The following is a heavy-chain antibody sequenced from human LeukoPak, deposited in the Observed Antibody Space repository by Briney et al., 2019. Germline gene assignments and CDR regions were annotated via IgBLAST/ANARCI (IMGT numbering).Heavy chain of an antibody. J-gene: IGHJ4*02. V-gene: IGHV4-4*07. Sequence: SETLSLICTVSGVSISTYYWSWIRQPAGKGLEWIGHVYNIGGTNYNPSLKSRVTMSLDPSENQFSLKLTSVTAADTAVYYCAAQPDYWGQGTLVTVSS. D-gene: IGHD2-2*01. CDR1: GVSISTYY. CDR3: AAQPDY. CDR2: VYNIGGT.